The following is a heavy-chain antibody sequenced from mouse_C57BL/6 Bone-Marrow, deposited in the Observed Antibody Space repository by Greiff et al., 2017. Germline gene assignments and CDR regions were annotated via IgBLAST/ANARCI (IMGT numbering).Heavy chain of an antibody. D-gene: IGHD2-3*01. V-gene: IGHV1-76*01. J-gene: IGHJ1*03. Sequence: QVQLQQSGAELVRPGASVKLSCKASGYTFTDYYINWVKQRPGQGLEWIARIYPGSGNTYYNEKFKGKATLTAEKSSSTAYMQLSSLTSEDSAVYFCARWDDGSDVWGTGTTVTVSS. CDR3: ARWDDGSDV. CDR2: IYPGSGNT. CDR1: GYTFTDYY.